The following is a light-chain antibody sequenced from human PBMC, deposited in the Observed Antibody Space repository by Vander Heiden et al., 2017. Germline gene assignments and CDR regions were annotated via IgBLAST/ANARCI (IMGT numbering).Light chain of an antibody. CDR1: QSVSSN. CDR3: QQYNNWLPST. CDR2: GAS. V-gene: IGKV3-15*01. Sequence: EIVMTQSPATLSVSPGERATLSCRASQSVSSNLAWYQQKPGQAPRLLIYGASTRATGIPARFSGSGSGTEFTLTISSLQSEDFAVYYCQQYNNWLPSTFGPGTKVEIK. J-gene: IGKJ1*01.